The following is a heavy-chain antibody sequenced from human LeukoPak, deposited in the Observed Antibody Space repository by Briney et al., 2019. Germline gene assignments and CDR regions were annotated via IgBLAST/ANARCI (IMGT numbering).Heavy chain of an antibody. CDR3: ARDLLSLLWFGESPSYFDY. CDR2: IYYSGST. Sequence: WVRQSSGKGLEWIGSIYYSGSTYYNPSLKSRVTISVDTSKNQFSLKLSSVTAADTAVYYCARDLLSLLWFGESPSYFDYWGQGTLVTVSS. D-gene: IGHD3-10*01. V-gene: IGHV4-39*07. J-gene: IGHJ4*02.